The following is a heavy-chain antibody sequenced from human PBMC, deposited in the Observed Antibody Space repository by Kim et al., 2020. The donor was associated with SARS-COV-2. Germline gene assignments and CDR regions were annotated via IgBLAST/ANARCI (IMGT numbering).Heavy chain of an antibody. D-gene: IGHD4-17*01. CDR2: IIPIFGTA. V-gene: IGHV1-69*13. Sequence: SVKVSCKASGGTFSSYAISWVRQAPGQGLEWMGGIIPIFGTANYAQKFQGRVTITADESTSTAYMELSSLRSEDTAVYYCARSHDYGVNKDQRTHYYYYGMDVWGQGTTVTVSS. J-gene: IGHJ6*02. CDR1: GGTFSSYA. CDR3: ARSHDYGVNKDQRTHYYYYGMDV.